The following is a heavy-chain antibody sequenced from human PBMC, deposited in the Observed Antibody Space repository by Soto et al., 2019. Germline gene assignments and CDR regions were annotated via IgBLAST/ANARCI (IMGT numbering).Heavy chain of an antibody. V-gene: IGHV1-18*01. J-gene: IGHJ4*02. CDR2: INSYNGNT. CDR1: GYTFTNYV. CDR3: AREGYFDY. Sequence: QVQVVQSGAEVKKPGASVKVSCKASGYTFTNYVISWVRQAPGQGLEWMGWINSYNGNTKYAQKFQDRITMTTDTSTTTAYMELRRLRSDHTAVYFCAREGYFDYWGQGTLVTLSS.